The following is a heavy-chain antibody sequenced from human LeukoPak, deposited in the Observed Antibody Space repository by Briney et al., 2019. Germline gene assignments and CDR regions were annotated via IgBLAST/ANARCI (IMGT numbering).Heavy chain of an antibody. Sequence: GGSLRLSCAASGFTFSSYWMSWVRQAPGKGLEWVANIKQDGSEKYYVDSVKGRFTISRDNAKNSLYLQMNSLRAEDTAVYYCARVWAVAGFPFPGAFDIWGQGTTVTVSS. CDR2: IKQDGSEK. J-gene: IGHJ3*02. D-gene: IGHD6-19*01. CDR1: GFTFSSYW. CDR3: ARVWAVAGFPFPGAFDI. V-gene: IGHV3-7*01.